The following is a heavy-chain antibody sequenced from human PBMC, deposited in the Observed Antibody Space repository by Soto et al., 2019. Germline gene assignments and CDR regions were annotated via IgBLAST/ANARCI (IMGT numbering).Heavy chain of an antibody. Sequence: PGGSLRLSCAASGFTFSSYSMNWVRQAPGKGLEWVSYISSSSSTIYYADSVKGRFTISRDNAKNSLYLQMNSLGAEDTAVYYCARGIYCSGGSCSKRAYYYYMDVWGKGTTVTV. CDR3: ARGIYCSGGSCSKRAYYYYMDV. V-gene: IGHV3-48*01. J-gene: IGHJ6*03. CDR1: GFTFSSYS. CDR2: ISSSSSTI. D-gene: IGHD2-15*01.